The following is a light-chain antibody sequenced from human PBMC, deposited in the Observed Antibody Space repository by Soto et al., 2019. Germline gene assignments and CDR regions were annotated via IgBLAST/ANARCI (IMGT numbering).Light chain of an antibody. J-gene: IGLJ1*01. Sequence: QSVLTQPASVSGSPGQSIAISCTGTGSDVGDYNYVSWYQQHPGKAPKLMICDVTNRPSGVSNRFSGSKSGNSASLTISGLQAEDDADYYCTSHTTRSTLVFGTGTKVTVL. CDR1: GSDVGDYNY. CDR2: DVT. V-gene: IGLV2-14*01. CDR3: TSHTTRSTLV.